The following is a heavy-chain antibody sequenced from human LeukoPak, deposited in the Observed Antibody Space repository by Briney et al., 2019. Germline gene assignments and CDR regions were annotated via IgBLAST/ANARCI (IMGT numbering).Heavy chain of an antibody. CDR1: GGSFSGYY. V-gene: IGHV4-34*01. Sequence: PSETLSLTCAVYGGSFSGYYWSWIRQPPGKGLEWIGEINHSGSTNYNPSLKSRVTISVDTSKNQFSLKLSSVTAADTAVYYCARGFYYDSSGYSLTDWGQGTLVTVSS. CDR3: ARGFYYDSSGYSLTD. D-gene: IGHD3-22*01. CDR2: INHSGST. J-gene: IGHJ4*02.